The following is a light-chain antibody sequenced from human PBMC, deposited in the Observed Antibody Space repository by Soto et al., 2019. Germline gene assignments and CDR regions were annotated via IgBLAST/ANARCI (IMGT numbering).Light chain of an antibody. V-gene: IGLV4-69*01. CDR3: QTWGTGIHVV. Sequence: QSVLTQSPSASASLGASVKLTCTLRSGHSSYAIAWHQQQPEKGPRYLMKVNSDGSHAKGDGIPDRFSGSSSGAERYLTISSLQSEDEAYYYCQTWGTGIHVVFGGGTKVTVL. J-gene: IGLJ2*01. CDR1: SGHSSYA. CDR2: VNSDGSH.